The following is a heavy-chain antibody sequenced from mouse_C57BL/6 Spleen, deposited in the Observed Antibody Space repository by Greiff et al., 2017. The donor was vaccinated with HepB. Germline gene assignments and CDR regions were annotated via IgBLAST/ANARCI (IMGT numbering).Heavy chain of an antibody. J-gene: IGHJ4*01. CDR3: ASSTAQASHCYAMDY. Sequence: VQLQQSGAELARPGASVKLSCKASGYTFTSYGISWVKQRTGQGLEWIGEIYPRSGNTYYNEKFKGKATLTADKSSSTAYMELRSLTSEDSAVYFCASSTAQASHCYAMDYWGQGTSVTVSS. CDR1: GYTFTSYG. CDR2: IYPRSGNT. V-gene: IGHV1-81*01. D-gene: IGHD3-2*02.